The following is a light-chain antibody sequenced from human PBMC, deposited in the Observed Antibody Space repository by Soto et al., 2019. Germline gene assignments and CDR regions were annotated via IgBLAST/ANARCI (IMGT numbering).Light chain of an antibody. Sequence: QSVLTHPPSSSGTPGQRDTISCSGGSANIGSNPVNWYQQLPGTAPTHLIHTNDGRPSEVPDRFSGSKSGTSASLAISGLQSEDAADYYWAVWDDSLKGPVFGTGTKVTVL. CDR1: SANIGSNP. CDR2: TND. J-gene: IGLJ1*01. V-gene: IGLV1-44*01. CDR3: AVWDDSLKGPV.